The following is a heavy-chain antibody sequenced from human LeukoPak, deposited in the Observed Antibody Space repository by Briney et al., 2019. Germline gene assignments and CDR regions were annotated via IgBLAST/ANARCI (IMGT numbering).Heavy chain of an antibody. J-gene: IGHJ3*01. CDR2: INPNSGGT. Sequence: ASVKVSCKASGYTFTAYYMHWVRQAPGQGLEWMGWINPNSGGTNYAQKFQGRVTMTRDTSISTAYMELSRLRSDDTAVYYCARDMSTAVTPISYAFDVWGQGTMVTVSS. D-gene: IGHD4-23*01. CDR3: ARDMSTAVTPISYAFDV. CDR1: GYTFTAYY. V-gene: IGHV1-2*02.